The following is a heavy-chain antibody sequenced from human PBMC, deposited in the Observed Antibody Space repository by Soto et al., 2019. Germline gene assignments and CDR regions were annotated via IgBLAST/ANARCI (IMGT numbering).Heavy chain of an antibody. Sequence: QVQLVESGGGEVQPGRSLTISCAASGFTFSTYGMHWVRQTPGKGLEWVAVISYDGTNKFYSDSVKGRFTISRDNFPNTLTLQMNSLRADDTAVYSCAKDLQSYGDYDYYCYGMDVWGLGTRVTVSS. V-gene: IGHV3-30*18. CDR2: ISYDGTNK. CDR1: GFTFSTYG. D-gene: IGHD4-17*01. CDR3: AKDLQSYGDYDYYCYGMDV. J-gene: IGHJ6*02.